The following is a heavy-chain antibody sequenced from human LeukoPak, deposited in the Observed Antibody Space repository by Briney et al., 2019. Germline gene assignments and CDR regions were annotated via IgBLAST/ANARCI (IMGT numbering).Heavy chain of an antibody. CDR1: GGSISSSSYY. Sequence: SETLSLICTVSGGSISSSSYYWGWISQPPGKGLEWIGSIYYSGSTYYNPSLKSRVTISVDTSKNQFSLKLSSVTAADTAVYYCAGRYSSGWSDFDYWGQGTLVTVSS. J-gene: IGHJ4*02. D-gene: IGHD6-19*01. V-gene: IGHV4-39*01. CDR2: IYYSGST. CDR3: AGRYSSGWSDFDY.